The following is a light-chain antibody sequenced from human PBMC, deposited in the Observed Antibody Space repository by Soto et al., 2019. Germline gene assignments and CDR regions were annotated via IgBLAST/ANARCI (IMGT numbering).Light chain of an antibody. CDR1: QSLLLSNGYNY. J-gene: IGKJ2*01. CDR2: LGS. V-gene: IGKV2-28*01. Sequence: DIVMTQSPLSLPVTPGEPASISCRSSQSLLLSNGYNYLDWYLQKPGHSTQLLIYLGSNRDSGVPDRFSGSASATHFTLKISRVDAEDVVVSYCIQALQLPPTFGLGTKLEIK. CDR3: IQALQLPPT.